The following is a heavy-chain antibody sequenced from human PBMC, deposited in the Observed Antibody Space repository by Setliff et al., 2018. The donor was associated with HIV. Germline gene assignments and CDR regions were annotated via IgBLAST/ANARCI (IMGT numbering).Heavy chain of an antibody. CDR3: ARHYCGTTACYGVVV. Sequence: SETLSLTCTVSGGSISSGGPGYYWGWVRQPPGGGLEWIGSVYYSGSTYYNPSLRSRVTISVDTSKNQLSLRLTSMTAADTAVYYCARHYCGTTACYGVVVWGQGTMVTVS. J-gene: IGHJ3*01. CDR2: VYYSGST. V-gene: IGHV4-39*01. CDR1: GGSISSGGPGYY. D-gene: IGHD2-2*01.